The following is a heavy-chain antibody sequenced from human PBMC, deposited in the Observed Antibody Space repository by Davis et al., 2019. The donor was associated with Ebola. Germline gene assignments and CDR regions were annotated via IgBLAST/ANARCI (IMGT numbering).Heavy chain of an antibody. J-gene: IGHJ4*02. CDR1: GFTFSSNS. D-gene: IGHD1-1*01. V-gene: IGHV3-48*02. Sequence: GESLKISCAASGFTFSSNSMSWVRQPPGKGPEWVSYISSSSSTIYYADSVKGRFTISRDNAKNSLYMQMNSLRDEETAVYYCVKYGYNFESWGQGTLVTVSS. CDR3: VKYGYNFES. CDR2: ISSSSSTI.